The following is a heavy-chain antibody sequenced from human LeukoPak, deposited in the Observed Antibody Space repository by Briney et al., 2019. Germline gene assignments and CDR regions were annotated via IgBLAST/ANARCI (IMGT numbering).Heavy chain of an antibody. J-gene: IGHJ4*02. CDR2: ISWNSDSI. D-gene: IGHD6-19*01. V-gene: IGHV3-9*01. CDR3: AKVSGRTSFAY. CDR1: GFTFADYA. Sequence: GGSLRLSCAASGFTFADYAMHWVRQAPGKGLEWVSGISWNSDSIGYADSVKGRYTISRDNAKNSLYLQMNSLRAEDTAVCYCAKVSGRTSFAYWGQGTLVTVSS.